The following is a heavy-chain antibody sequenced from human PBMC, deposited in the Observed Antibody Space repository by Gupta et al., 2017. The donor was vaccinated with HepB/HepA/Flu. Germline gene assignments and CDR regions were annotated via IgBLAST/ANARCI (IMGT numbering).Heavy chain of an antibody. CDR2: IFYSGSSYESA. CDR1: GGSISNNY. D-gene: IGHD2-21*02. V-gene: IGHV4-59*12. CDR3: AGDVHDSGWFDS. J-gene: IGHJ5*01. Sequence: QVQLQESGPGLVKPSATLSLTCTVSGGSISNNYWSWIRQPPGKGLEWIGYIFYSGSSYESANYNPSLESRGTMSVDTSKNQVSLKLTSVTAADTAVCYCAGDVHDSGWFDSWGQGTLVTVSS.